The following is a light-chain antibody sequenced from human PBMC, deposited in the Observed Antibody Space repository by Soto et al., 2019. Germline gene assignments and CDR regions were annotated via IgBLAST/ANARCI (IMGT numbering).Light chain of an antibody. CDR2: DNN. V-gene: IGLV1-51*01. CDR3: GTWDSSLSAYV. J-gene: IGLJ1*01. Sequence: QSVLTQPPSVSAAPRQKVTISCSGRSSNIRNNYVSWYQQLPGTAPKLLIYDNNKRPSGIPDRFSGSKSGTSATLVITGLQTGDEADYYCGTWDSSLSAYVFGTGTKVTV. CDR1: SSNIRNNY.